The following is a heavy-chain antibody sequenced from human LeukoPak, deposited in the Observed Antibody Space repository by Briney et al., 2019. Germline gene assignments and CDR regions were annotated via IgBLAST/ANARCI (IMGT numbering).Heavy chain of an antibody. J-gene: IGHJ4*02. D-gene: IGHD3-22*01. CDR1: GGTFSSYA. CDR3: VTGYYSNPLDY. Sequence: ASVKVSCKASGGTFSSYAISWVRQAPGQGLEWMGGIIPIFGTANYAQKFQGRVTMTEDTSTDTAYMELSSLRSEDTAVYYCVTGYYSNPLDYWGQGTPVTVSS. V-gene: IGHV1-69*06. CDR2: IIPIFGTA.